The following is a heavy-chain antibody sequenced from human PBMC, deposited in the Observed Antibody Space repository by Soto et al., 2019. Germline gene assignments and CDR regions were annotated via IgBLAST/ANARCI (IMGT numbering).Heavy chain of an antibody. Sequence: ASVKVSCKASGYTFSDYYLHWLRQAPGQGLEWMGWISPKSGGTHYAPKFEGRVTLTTDTSISTAFMELSRLTSDDTAVYHCARWPRTQLWFPNVYWGQGTLVTVSS. J-gene: IGHJ4*02. CDR3: ARWPRTQLWFPNVY. CDR2: ISPKSGGT. V-gene: IGHV1-2*02. D-gene: IGHD5-18*01. CDR1: GYTFSDYY.